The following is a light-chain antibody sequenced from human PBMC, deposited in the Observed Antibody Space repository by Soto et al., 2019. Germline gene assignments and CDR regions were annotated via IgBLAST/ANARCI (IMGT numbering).Light chain of an antibody. Sequence: DIQLTQSPSFLSASVGDRVTITCRASQAISSYLDWYQQKPGKAPKLLIYGASTLQSGVPPRFSGSGSGTQFTLTISSLQPEDFATYYCQQVKSYPITFGQGTRLEMK. CDR3: QQVKSYPIT. CDR2: GAS. V-gene: IGKV1-9*01. J-gene: IGKJ5*01. CDR1: QAISSY.